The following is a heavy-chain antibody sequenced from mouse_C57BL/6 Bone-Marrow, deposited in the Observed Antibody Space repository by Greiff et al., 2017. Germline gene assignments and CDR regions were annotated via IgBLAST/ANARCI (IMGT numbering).Heavy chain of an antibody. Sequence: EVQLVQSGRGLVKPGGSLKLSCAASGFTFSDYGMHWVRQAPEKGLEWVAYISSGSSPIYYAVTVKGRFTISRDNAKNTLCLQMTSLRSVDTAMXACEWGGYNGGGAWFAYWGQGTLVTVSA. CDR1: GFTFSDYG. CDR3: EWGGYNGGGAWFAY. J-gene: IGHJ3*01. D-gene: IGHD3-1*01. CDR2: ISSGSSPI. V-gene: IGHV5-17*01.